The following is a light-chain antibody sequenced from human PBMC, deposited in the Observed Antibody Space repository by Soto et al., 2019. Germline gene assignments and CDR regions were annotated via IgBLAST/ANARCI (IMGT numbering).Light chain of an antibody. CDR1: QSVSSSY. CDR3: QKYGSPPSFP. V-gene: IGKV3-20*01. J-gene: IGKJ5*01. CDR2: GAS. Sequence: EIVLTRSPGTLSLSPGERATLSCRASQSVSSSYLAWYQQKPGQAPRLLIYGASSRATDIPDRFGGSGSGKAFPLTIGRLEPEFFVVYSCQKYGSPPSFPSGQGTRREIK.